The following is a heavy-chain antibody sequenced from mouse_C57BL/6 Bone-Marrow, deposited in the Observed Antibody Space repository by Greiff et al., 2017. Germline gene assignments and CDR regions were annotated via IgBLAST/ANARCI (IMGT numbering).Heavy chain of an antibody. CDR3: ARTLYYDLDYYAMDY. V-gene: IGHV1-54*01. CDR2: INPGSGGT. Sequence: QVQLQQSGAELVRPGTSVKVSCKASGYAFTNYLIEWVKQRPGQGLEWIGVINPGSGGTNYNEKFEGKATLTADKSSSTAYMQLSSLTSEDSAVYFCARTLYYDLDYYAMDYWGQGTSVTVSS. CDR1: GYAFTNYL. J-gene: IGHJ4*01. D-gene: IGHD2-4*01.